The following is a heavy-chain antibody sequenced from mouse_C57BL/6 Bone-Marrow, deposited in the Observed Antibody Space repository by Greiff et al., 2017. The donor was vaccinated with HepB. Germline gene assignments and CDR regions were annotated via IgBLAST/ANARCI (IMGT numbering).Heavy chain of an antibody. D-gene: IGHD1-1*01. CDR1: GFTFSSYG. CDR2: ISSGGSYT. CDR3: ARTVVATHWYFEV. Sequence: EVHLVESGGDLVKPGGSLKLSCAASGFTFSSYGMSWVRQTPDKRLEWVATISSGGSYTYYPDSVKGRFTISRDNAKNTLYLQMSSLKSEDTAMYYCARTVVATHWYFEVWGTGTTVTVSS. J-gene: IGHJ1*03. V-gene: IGHV5-6*01.